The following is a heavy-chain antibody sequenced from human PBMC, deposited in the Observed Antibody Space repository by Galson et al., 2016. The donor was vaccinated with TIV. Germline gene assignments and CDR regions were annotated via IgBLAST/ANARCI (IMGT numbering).Heavy chain of an antibody. D-gene: IGHD4-17*01. V-gene: IGHV3-23*01. Sequence: LRLSCAGSTLKSSNYAMSWVRQAPGKGLEWVSAISVSGGGTYYADSVKGRFTISRDNSKNTVYLQTNSLRAEDTAVYYCAKGGGYGDVYFDFWGQGTLVTVSS. CDR3: AKGGGYGDVYFDF. CDR1: TLKSSNYA. J-gene: IGHJ4*02. CDR2: ISVSGGGT.